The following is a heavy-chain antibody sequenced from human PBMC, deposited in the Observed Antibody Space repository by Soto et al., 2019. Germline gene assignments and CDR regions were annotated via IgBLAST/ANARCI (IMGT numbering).Heavy chain of an antibody. D-gene: IGHD6-13*01. Sequence: PSETLSLTCTVSGDSIRSYYWSWLRQTAGKGMEWIGRIHTTENTNYNPSLKSRVTMSIDTSKNQIPLKLSSLPAADTAVYYCARAMSSAAGLYFDFWGQGTRVTVSS. CDR2: IHTTENT. CDR1: GDSIRSYY. CDR3: ARAMSSAAGLYFDF. J-gene: IGHJ4*02. V-gene: IGHV4-4*07.